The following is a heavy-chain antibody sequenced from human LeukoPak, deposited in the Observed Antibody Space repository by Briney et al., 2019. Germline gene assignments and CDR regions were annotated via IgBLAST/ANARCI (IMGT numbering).Heavy chain of an antibody. Sequence: GASVKVSCKASGYTFTPFAMHWVRQAPGQGLEWMGWINAGNGNTKYSQKFQGRVTISRDTSATTAYMELSSLGSEDTAVYYCASVLGIVAPNYYYYYGMDVWGQGTTVTVSS. CDR1: GYTFTPFA. CDR3: ASVLGIVAPNYYYYYGMDV. D-gene: IGHD6-13*01. CDR2: INAGNGNT. J-gene: IGHJ6*02. V-gene: IGHV1-3*01.